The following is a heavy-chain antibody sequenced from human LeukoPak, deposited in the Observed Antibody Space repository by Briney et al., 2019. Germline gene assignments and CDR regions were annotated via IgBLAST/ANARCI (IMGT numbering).Heavy chain of an antibody. CDR3: ARVGGILTGYPYYFDY. Sequence: ASVKVSCKASGYTFTSYGISWVRQAPGQGLEWMGWISAYNGNTNYAQKLQGRVTITADKSTSTAYMELSSLRSDDTAVYHCARVGGILTGYPYYFDYWGQGTLVTVSS. D-gene: IGHD3-9*01. CDR2: ISAYNGNT. CDR1: GYTFTSYG. J-gene: IGHJ4*02. V-gene: IGHV1-18*01.